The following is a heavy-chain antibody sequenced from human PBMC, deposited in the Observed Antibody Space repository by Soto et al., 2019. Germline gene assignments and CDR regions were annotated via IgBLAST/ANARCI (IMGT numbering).Heavy chain of an antibody. V-gene: IGHV1-18*01. CDR2: IGAYNGNT. CDR1: GYNFNTYG. Sequence: ASVKVSCKASGYNFNTYGISWVRQAPGQGLEWMGWIGAYNGNTKYEQKFQGRVTMTLETSTNTASMELRSLRSDDTAVYYCASAVMIVEPPDYRGQGTLVTVPQ. CDR3: ASAVMIVEPPDY. D-gene: IGHD3-22*01. J-gene: IGHJ4*02.